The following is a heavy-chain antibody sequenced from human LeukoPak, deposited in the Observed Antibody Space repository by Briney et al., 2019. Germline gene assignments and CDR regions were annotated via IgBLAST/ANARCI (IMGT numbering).Heavy chain of an antibody. V-gene: IGHV4-59*08. CDR2: IHDSGST. CDR1: GGSIGSYY. Sequence: SETLSLTCTVSGGSIGSYYWSWIRQPPGKGLEWIGNIHDSGSTNYNPSLTSRVTISVDTSESQFSLKLKSVTAADTAVYYCARHSSTSAWYVDYWGQGTLVTVSS. CDR3: ARHSSTSAWYVDY. J-gene: IGHJ4*02. D-gene: IGHD6-19*01.